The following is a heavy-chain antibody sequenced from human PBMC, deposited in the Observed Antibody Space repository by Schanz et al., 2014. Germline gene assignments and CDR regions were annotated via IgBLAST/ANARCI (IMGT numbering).Heavy chain of an antibody. CDR1: GFTVNTNY. J-gene: IGHJ3*02. CDR2: MYINSGST. CDR3: AREDMLRGIRAFDI. V-gene: IGHV3-53*01. Sequence: EVQLVESGGGLIQPGGSLRLSCAVSGFTVNTNYMSWVRQAPGKGLEWISSMYINSGSTQYADSVKGRFTISRDNPKNSLYLQMNSLRVEDTAVYYCAREDMLRGIRAFDIWGQGTMVTVSS. D-gene: IGHD3-10*01.